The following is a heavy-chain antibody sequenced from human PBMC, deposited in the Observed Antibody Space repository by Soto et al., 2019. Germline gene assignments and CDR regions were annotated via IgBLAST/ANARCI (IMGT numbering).Heavy chain of an antibody. CDR3: RSSTRCYDDSCVDV. CDR1: GYSISSGNY. Sequence: SETLSLTCAVSGYSISSGNYWAWIRQPPGRGLEWIGSLYHIGSTHYNSSLKSRVTISVDTSKNHFSLELCSVTAADTAMYYCRSSTRCYDDSCVDVWGRGSRGTVSS. CDR2: LYHIGST. J-gene: IGHJ6*04. V-gene: IGHV4-38-2*01. D-gene: IGHD2-2*01.